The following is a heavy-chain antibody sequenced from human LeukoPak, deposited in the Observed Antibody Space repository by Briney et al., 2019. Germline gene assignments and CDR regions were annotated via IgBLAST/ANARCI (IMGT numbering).Heavy chain of an antibody. J-gene: IGHJ4*02. CDR3: AHSSSWSHYVIDC. Sequence: TLSLTCTVSGGSISSYYWSWIRQPRGKALEWLALIYWDDDKRYSPSLKSRLTITKDTSKNQVVLTMTNMDPVDTATYYCAHSSSWSHYVIDCWGQGTLVTVSS. CDR2: IYWDDDK. D-gene: IGHD6-13*01. V-gene: IGHV2-5*08. CDR1: GGSISSYYW.